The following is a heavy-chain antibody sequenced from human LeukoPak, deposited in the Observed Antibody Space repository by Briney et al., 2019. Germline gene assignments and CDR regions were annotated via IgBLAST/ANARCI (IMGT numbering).Heavy chain of an antibody. CDR3: ARDFPHGAYYDSSGYYNY. V-gene: IGHV3-21*01. D-gene: IGHD3-22*01. J-gene: IGHJ4*02. Sequence: NPGGSLSLSCAASGFTFSSYSMNWVRQAPGKGLEWVSSISSSSSYIYYADSVKGRFTISRDNAKNSLYLQMNSLRAEDTAVYYCARDFPHGAYYDSSGYYNYWGQGTLVTVSS. CDR1: GFTFSSYS. CDR2: ISSSSSYI.